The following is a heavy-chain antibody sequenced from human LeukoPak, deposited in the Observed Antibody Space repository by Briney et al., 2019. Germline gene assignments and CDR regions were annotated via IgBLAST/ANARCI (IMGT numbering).Heavy chain of an antibody. CDR3: ARTYGPGSYYNAGGADY. CDR1: GYSFTSYW. CDR2: IHPGDSDT. V-gene: IGHV5-51*01. J-gene: IGHJ4*02. D-gene: IGHD3-10*01. Sequence: GESLKISCKGSGYSFTSYWIGWVRQMPGKGLEWMGIIHPGDSDTRYSPSFQGQVTISADKSISTAYLQWSSLKASDTAMYYCARTYGPGSYYNAGGADYWGQGTLVTVSS.